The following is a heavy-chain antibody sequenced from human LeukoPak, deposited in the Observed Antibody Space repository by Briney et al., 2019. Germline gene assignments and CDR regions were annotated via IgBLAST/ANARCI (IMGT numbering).Heavy chain of an antibody. Sequence: PGRSLRLSCAASGFTFSTHGMHWVRQPPGKGLEWVAAITSDGNNEYYSDSFKGRFTISRDNSRNTLYLQMASLRLDDAAVYYCSSLTTDGPHYFDYWGQGTLVTVSS. V-gene: IGHV3-30*03. J-gene: IGHJ4*02. CDR1: GFTFSTHG. CDR3: SSLTTDGPHYFDY. CDR2: ITSDGNNE. D-gene: IGHD2-8*01.